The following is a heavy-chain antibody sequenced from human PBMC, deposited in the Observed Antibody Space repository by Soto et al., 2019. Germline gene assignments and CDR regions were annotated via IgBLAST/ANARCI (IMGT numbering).Heavy chain of an antibody. CDR2: ITSKSTTI. CDR1: GFTFTSYS. J-gene: IGHJ5*02. CDR3: AREMGACSDSSCYPGPYDS. D-gene: IGHD1-26*01. V-gene: IGHV3-48*02. Sequence: GGSLRLSCAASGFTFTSYSMNWVRQAPGQGLEWVSYITSKSTTIKYADSVKGRFTVSRDNAKNSLYLQLNSLRDEYTAVYYCAREMGACSDSSCYPGPYDSWGQGTLVTVSS.